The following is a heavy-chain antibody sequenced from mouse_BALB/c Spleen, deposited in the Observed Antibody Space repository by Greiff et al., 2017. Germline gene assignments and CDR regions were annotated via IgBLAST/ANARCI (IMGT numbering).Heavy chain of an antibody. CDR2: INPGSGGT. CDR3: ARGGLGYYAMDY. CDR1: GYAFTNYL. V-gene: IGHV1-54*01. J-gene: IGHJ4*01. D-gene: IGHD3-1*01. Sequence: QVQLKESGAELVRPGTSVKVSCKASGYAFTNYLIEWVKQRPGQGLEWIGVINPGSGGTNYNEKFKGKATLTADKSSSTAYMQLSSLTSDDSAVYFCARGGLGYYAMDYWGQGTSVTVSS.